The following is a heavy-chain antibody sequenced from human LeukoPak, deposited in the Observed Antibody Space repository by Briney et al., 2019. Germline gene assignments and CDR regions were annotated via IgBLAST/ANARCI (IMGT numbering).Heavy chain of an antibody. CDR3: ARDPYYYDSGAYYTWDPTPYFFDY. D-gene: IGHD3-22*01. CDR1: GFTFSDYY. Sequence: PGGSLRLSCAASGFTFSDYYMSWIRQAPGKGLEWVSYISSSGTTIYYADSVKGRFTISRDNSKNTLYLQLNSLRVEDTAVYYCARDPYYYDSGAYYTWDPTPYFFDYWGQGTLVTVSS. CDR2: ISSSGTTI. J-gene: IGHJ4*02. V-gene: IGHV3-11*04.